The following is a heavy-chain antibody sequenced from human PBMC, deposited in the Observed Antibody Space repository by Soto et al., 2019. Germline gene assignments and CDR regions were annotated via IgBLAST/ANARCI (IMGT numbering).Heavy chain of an antibody. V-gene: IGHV5-10-1*01. D-gene: IGHD6-13*01. CDR1: GYSFTSYW. CDR2: IDPSDSYT. Sequence: CKGSGYSFTSYWISWVRQMPGKGLEWMGRIDPSDSYTNYSPSFQGHVTISADKSISTAYLQWSSLQASDTAMYYCASVFSSSWLNWFDPWGEGTLVTXSS. CDR3: ASVFSSSWLNWFDP. J-gene: IGHJ5*02.